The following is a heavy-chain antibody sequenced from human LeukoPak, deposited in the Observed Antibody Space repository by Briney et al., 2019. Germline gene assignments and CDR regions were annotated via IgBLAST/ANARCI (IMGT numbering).Heavy chain of an antibody. Sequence: PGGSLRLSCSASGFTFSTYWMVWVRQAPGKGLLWVSHIDSDGSRTGYADPVKGRFTISRDNSKNTLYLQMNSLRVEDTAVYYCAKDRSGYGSGGYSFDYWGQGTLVTVSS. D-gene: IGHD3-10*01. J-gene: IGHJ4*02. CDR3: AKDRSGYGSGGYSFDY. CDR2: IDSDGSRT. CDR1: GFTFSTYW. V-gene: IGHV3-74*01.